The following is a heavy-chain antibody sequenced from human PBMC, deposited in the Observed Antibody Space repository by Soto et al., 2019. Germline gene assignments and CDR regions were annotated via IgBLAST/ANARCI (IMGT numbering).Heavy chain of an antibody. D-gene: IGHD6-13*01. CDR2: ISGGGGST. J-gene: IGHJ5*02. V-gene: IGHV3-23*01. CDR1: GFTFSSYA. CDR3: AKPGAIFISVAVSWFDL. Sequence: GGSLRLSCAASGFTFSSYAMSWVRQAPGKGLEWVSAISGGGGSTYYADSVKGRFTISRDNSKNTLYLQMNSLRAEDPAVYYCAKPGAIFISVAVSWFDLWGQGTLVTVSS.